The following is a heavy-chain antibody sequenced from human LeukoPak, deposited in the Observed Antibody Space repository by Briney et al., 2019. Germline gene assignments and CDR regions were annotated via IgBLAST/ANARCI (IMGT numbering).Heavy chain of an antibody. CDR2: ISYDGSNK. V-gene: IGHV3-30*18. CDR3: AKDYYDSSGYYYVPDRFFDY. CDR1: GFTFSSYG. D-gene: IGHD3-22*01. J-gene: IGHJ4*02. Sequence: GGSLRLSCAASGFTFSSYGMHWVRQAPGKGLEWVAVISYDGSNKYYADSVKGRFTISRDNSKNTLYLQMNSLRAEDTAVYYCAKDYYDSSGYYYVPDRFFDYWGQGTLVTVSS.